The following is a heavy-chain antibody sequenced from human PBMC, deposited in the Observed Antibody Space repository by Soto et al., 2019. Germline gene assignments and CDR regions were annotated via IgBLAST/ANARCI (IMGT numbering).Heavy chain of an antibody. Sequence: QVQLVESGGGVVQPGRSLRLSCAASGFTFSSYAMHWVRQAPGKGLEWVAVISYDGSNKYSADSVKGRFTISRDNYKNTPYLQMNSLRAADTAVYYCASDQLPHKDYYYCYGMDVWGKGPTVTVSS. CDR1: GFTFSSYA. J-gene: IGHJ6*04. CDR2: ISYDGSNK. V-gene: IGHV3-30-3*01. D-gene: IGHD2-2*01. CDR3: ASDQLPHKDYYYCYGMDV.